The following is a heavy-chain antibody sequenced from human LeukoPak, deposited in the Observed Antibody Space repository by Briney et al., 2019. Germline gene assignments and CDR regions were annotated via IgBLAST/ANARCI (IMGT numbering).Heavy chain of an antibody. CDR1: GGTFSSYA. Sequence: ASVKVSCKASGGTFSSYAISWVRQAPGQGLEWMGRIIPIFGTANYAQKFQSRVTITTDESTSTAYMELSSLRSEDTAVYYCARGSGVWPFDPWGQGTLVTVSS. V-gene: IGHV1-69*05. J-gene: IGHJ5*02. CDR3: ARGSGVWPFDP. D-gene: IGHD6-6*01. CDR2: IIPIFGTA.